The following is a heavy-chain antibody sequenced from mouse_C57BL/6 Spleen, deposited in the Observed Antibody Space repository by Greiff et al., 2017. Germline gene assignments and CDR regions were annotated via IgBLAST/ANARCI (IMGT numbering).Heavy chain of an antibody. CDR1: GYAFSSSW. Sequence: LVESGPELVKPGASVKISCKASGYAFSSSWMNWVKQRPGKGLEWIGRIYPGDGDTNYNGKFKGKATLTADKSSSTAYMQLSSLTSEDSAVYFCARGFHYYGSSYYFDYWGQGTTLTVSS. V-gene: IGHV1-82*01. D-gene: IGHD1-1*01. CDR3: ARGFHYYGSSYYFDY. CDR2: IYPGDGDT. J-gene: IGHJ2*01.